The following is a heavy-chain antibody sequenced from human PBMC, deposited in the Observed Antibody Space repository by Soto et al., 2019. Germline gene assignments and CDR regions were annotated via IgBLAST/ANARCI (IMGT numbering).Heavy chain of an antibody. Sequence: SETLSLTCAVSGGSISSSNWWSWVRQPPGKGLEWIGEIYHSGSTNYNPSLKSRVTISVDKSKNQFSLKLSSVTAADTAVYYCARCYGSGSSYYYYYCMDVWGQGTTVTVSS. J-gene: IGHJ6*02. CDR1: GGSISSSNW. D-gene: IGHD3-10*01. V-gene: IGHV4-4*02. CDR3: ARCYGSGSSYYYYYCMDV. CDR2: IYHSGST.